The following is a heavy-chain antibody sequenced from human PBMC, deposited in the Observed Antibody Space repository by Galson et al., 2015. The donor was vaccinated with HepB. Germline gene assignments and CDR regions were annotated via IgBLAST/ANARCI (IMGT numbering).Heavy chain of an antibody. CDR3: ARHLGGDYQLLESYYYYDMDV. J-gene: IGHJ6*02. V-gene: IGHV3-30-3*01. Sequence: SLRLSCAASGFTFSSYAMHWVRQAPGKGLEWVAVISYDGSNKYYADSVKGRFTISRDNSKNTLYLQMNSLRAEDTAVYYCARHLGGDYQLLESYYYYDMDVWGQGTTVTVSS. D-gene: IGHD2-2*01. CDR1: GFTFSSYA. CDR2: ISYDGSNK.